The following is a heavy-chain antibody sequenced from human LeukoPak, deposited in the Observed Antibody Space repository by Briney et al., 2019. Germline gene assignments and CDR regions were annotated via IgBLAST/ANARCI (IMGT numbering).Heavy chain of an antibody. J-gene: IGHJ4*02. CDR2: IIPIFGTA. V-gene: IGHV1-69*13. CDR1: GGTFSSYA. Sequence: SVKVSCKASGGTFSSYAISWVRQAPGQGLEWMGGIIPIFGTANYAQKFQGRVTITADESTSTAYMELSSLRSEDTAVYYCASYCSSTSCYDADYWGQGTLVTVSS. CDR3: ASYCSSTSCYDADY. D-gene: IGHD2-2*01.